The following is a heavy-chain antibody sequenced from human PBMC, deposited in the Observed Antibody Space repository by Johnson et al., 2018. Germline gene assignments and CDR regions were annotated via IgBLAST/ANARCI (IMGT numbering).Heavy chain of an antibody. D-gene: IGHD4-17*01. V-gene: IGHV4-59*01. J-gene: IGHJ6*02. CDR2: IYYSGST. CDR1: GGSISSFY. Sequence: QVQLQESGPGLVKPSETLSLTCTVSGGSISSFYWSWIRQPPGKGLEWIGYIYYSGSTNYIPSLKSRVTMSVDTSKKKVSLKLSPVPAADTAVYYWARGPTVNHYYYGMDVWGQGTTVTVSS. CDR3: ARGPTVNHYYYGMDV.